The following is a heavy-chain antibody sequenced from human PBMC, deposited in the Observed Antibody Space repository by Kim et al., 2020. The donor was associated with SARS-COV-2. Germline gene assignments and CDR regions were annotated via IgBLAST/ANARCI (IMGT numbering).Heavy chain of an antibody. CDR2: IWYDGSNK. Sequence: GGSLRLSCAASGFTFSSYGMHWVRQAPGKGLEWVAVIWYDGSNKYYADSVKGRFTISRDNSKNTLYLQMNSLRAEDTAVYYCVKHLDSSGYYSVNWYFDLWGRGTLVTVSS. V-gene: IGHV3-33*06. J-gene: IGHJ2*01. CDR3: VKHLDSSGYYSVNWYFDL. D-gene: IGHD3-22*01. CDR1: GFTFSSYG.